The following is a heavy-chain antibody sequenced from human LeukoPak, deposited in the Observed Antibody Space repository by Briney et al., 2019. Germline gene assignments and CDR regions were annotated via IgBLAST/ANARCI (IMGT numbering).Heavy chain of an antibody. CDR1: GDSVSSNSVT. CDR2: TYYRSTWYN. Sequence: SQTLSLTCAISGDSVSSNSVTWNWIRQSPSRGLEWLGRTYYRSTWYNDYAVSVRGRITVNPDTSKNQLSLHLNSVTPEDTAVYYCTRRLTQYDCFDPWGQGILVTVSS. J-gene: IGHJ5*02. V-gene: IGHV6-1*01. CDR3: TRRLTQYDCFDP. D-gene: IGHD2-2*01.